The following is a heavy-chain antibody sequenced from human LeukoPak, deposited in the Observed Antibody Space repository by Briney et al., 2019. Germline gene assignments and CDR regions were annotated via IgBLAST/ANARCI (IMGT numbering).Heavy chain of an antibody. D-gene: IGHD6-19*01. Sequence: HPGGSLRLSCAASGFTFSTYSMSWVRLAPGKGLEWVSYISSSSIVIYYADSVKGRFTISRDNAKNSLYLQMNSLRDEDTAVYYCARSHTSGWYSDYWGQGTLVTVSS. CDR1: GFTFSTYS. V-gene: IGHV3-48*02. CDR3: ARSHTSGWYSDY. J-gene: IGHJ4*02. CDR2: ISSSSIVI.